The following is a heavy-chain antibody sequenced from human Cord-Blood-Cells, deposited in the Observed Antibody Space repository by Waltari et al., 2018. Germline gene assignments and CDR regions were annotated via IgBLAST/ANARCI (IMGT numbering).Heavy chain of an antibody. D-gene: IGHD1-1*01. CDR3: ARPRTGTEYFQH. CDR2: ISYDGSNK. CDR1: GFTFSSSA. V-gene: IGHV3-30-3*01. J-gene: IGHJ1*01. Sequence: QVQLVESGGGVVQPGGSLRLSCAASGFTFSSSAMHWVRQAPGKGLEWVAVISYDGSNKYYADSVKGRFTISRDNSKNTLYLQMNSLRAEDTAVYYCARPRTGTEYFQHWGQGTLVTVSS.